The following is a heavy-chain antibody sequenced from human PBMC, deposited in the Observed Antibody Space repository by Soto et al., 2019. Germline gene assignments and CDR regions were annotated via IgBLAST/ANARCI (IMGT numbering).Heavy chain of an antibody. CDR2: ISYDGSNK. V-gene: IGHV3-30*18. D-gene: IGHD3-10*01. J-gene: IGHJ6*02. Sequence: GGSLRLSCAASGFIFSRYGMHWVRQAPGKGLEWVAVISYDGSNKYYAESVKGRFIISRDKSENTLYLQMNSLRAEDTAVYYCAKDLGSGKPYYYYAMDVWGQGTTVTVSS. CDR3: AKDLGSGKPYYYYAMDV. CDR1: GFIFSRYG.